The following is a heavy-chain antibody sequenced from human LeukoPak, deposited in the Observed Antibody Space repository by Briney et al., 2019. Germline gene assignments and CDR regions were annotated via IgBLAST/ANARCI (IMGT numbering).Heavy chain of an antibody. CDR2: IYYSGST. V-gene: IGHV4-59*01. CDR1: GGSISSYY. Sequence: SETLSLTCTVSGGSISSYYWGWIRQPPGKGLEWIGYIYYSGSTNYNPSLKSRVTISVDTSKNQFSLKLSSVTAADTAVYYCARDLDSSGYSDYWGQGTLVTVSS. D-gene: IGHD3-22*01. J-gene: IGHJ4*02. CDR3: ARDLDSSGYSDY.